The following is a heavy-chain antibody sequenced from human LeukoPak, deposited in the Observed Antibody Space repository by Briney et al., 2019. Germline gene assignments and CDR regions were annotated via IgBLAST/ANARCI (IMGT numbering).Heavy chain of an antibody. D-gene: IGHD3-10*01. J-gene: IGHJ3*02. CDR1: TFIFSDYA. V-gene: IGHV3-53*01. CDR2: IYSGGST. Sequence: GGSLRLSCAASTFIFSDYAMTWVRQAPGKGLEWVSVIYSGGSTYYADSVKARFTISRDNSKNTLYLQMNSLRAEDTAVYYCARDQTTYGSGRTGAFDIWGQGTMVTVSS. CDR3: ARDQTTYGSGRTGAFDI.